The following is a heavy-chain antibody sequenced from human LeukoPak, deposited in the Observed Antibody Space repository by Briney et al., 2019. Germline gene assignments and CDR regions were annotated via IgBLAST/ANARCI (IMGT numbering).Heavy chain of an antibody. J-gene: IGHJ4*02. CDR3: ANHVQNWNYVGNYFDY. V-gene: IGHV3-20*04. Sequence: GGSLRLSCAASGFTFDDSGMSWVRQAPGKGLEWVSGINWNGGSTGYADSVKGRFTISRDNAKNSLYLQMNSLRAEDTALYYCANHVQNWNYVGNYFDYWGQGTLVTVSS. CDR2: INWNGGST. D-gene: IGHD1-7*01. CDR1: GFTFDDSG.